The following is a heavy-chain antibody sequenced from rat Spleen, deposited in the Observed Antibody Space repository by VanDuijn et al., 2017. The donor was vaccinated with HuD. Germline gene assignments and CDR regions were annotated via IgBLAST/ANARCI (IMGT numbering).Heavy chain of an antibody. J-gene: IGHJ2*01. Sequence: EVKLVESGGGLVQPGRSLKLSCAASGFNFNDYWMGWVRQAPGKGLEWIAEINKDSSTIKYIPSLKDKLNFSSDNAQNTLYLQMSNLGSEDTAIYYCVREAFGVDYWGQGVMVTVSS. CDR2: INKDSSTI. CDR1: GFNFNDYW. V-gene: IGHV4-2*01. CDR3: VREAFGVDY. D-gene: IGHD4-3*01.